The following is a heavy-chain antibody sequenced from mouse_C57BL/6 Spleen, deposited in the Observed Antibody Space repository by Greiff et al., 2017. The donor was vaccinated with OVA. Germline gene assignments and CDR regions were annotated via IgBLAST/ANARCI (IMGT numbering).Heavy chain of an antibody. D-gene: IGHD2-10*02. V-gene: IGHV1-52*01. Sequence: QVQLKQPGAELVRPGSSVKLSCKASGYTFTSYWMHWVKQRPIQGLEWIDNIDPSDSETHYNQKFKDKATLTVDKSSSTAYMQLSSLTSEDSAVYYCASGGYGNGFAYWGQGTLVTVSA. J-gene: IGHJ3*01. CDR3: ASGGYGNGFAY. CDR2: IDPSDSET. CDR1: GYTFTSYW.